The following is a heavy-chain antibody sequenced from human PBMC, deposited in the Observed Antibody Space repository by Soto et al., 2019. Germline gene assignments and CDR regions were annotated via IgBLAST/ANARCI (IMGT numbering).Heavy chain of an antibody. D-gene: IGHD7-27*01. CDR1: GDSISSSHW. CDR3: ARDAPNTGPFDS. V-gene: IGHV4-4*02. CDR2: IYHTGGT. J-gene: IGHJ4*02. Sequence: PSETLSLTCAVSGDSISSSHWWSWVRQPPGKGLEWVAEIYHTGGTNYNPSLKSRLTISIDTAKNQFSLKLASVTAADTAVYYCARDAPNTGPFDSWGQGTLVTVSS.